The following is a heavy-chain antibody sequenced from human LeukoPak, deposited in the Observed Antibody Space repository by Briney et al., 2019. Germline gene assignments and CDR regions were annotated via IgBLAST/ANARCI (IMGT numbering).Heavy chain of an antibody. Sequence: GGSLRLPCAASGFTFSDYYMSWIRQAPGKGLEWVSYISSSGSTIYYADSVKGRFTISRDNAKNSLYLQMNSLRAEDTAVYYCARTPPMATPRQGFDYWGQGTLVTVSS. CDR3: ARTPPMATPRQGFDY. J-gene: IGHJ4*02. CDR2: ISSSGSTI. CDR1: GFTFSDYY. D-gene: IGHD5-12*01. V-gene: IGHV3-11*01.